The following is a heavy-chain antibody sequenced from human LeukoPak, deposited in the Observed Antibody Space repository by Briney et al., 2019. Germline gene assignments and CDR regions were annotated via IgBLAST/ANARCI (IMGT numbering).Heavy chain of an antibody. CDR2: ISSSSSYI. Sequence: GGSLRLSCAASGFIFSSYSMNWVRQAPGKGLEWVSSISSSSSYIYYADSVKGRFTISRDNAKNSLYLQMNSLRAEDTAVYYCAVWGTTHNWFDPWGQGTLVTVSS. D-gene: IGHD2/OR15-2a*01. CDR3: AVWGTTHNWFDP. V-gene: IGHV3-21*01. CDR1: GFIFSSYS. J-gene: IGHJ5*02.